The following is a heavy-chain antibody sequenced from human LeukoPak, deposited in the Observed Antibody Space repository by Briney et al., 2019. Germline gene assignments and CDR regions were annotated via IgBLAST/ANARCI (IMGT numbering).Heavy chain of an antibody. CDR1: GYTFTGFY. J-gene: IGHJ4*02. Sequence: ASVKVSCKASGYTFTGFYMHWVRLAPERGLEWMGWINPNSGDTNYAQRFQDRVTMTRDMSMTTAYMELAELRSDDTAVYYCAAQRDPRPFDHWGQGTLITVSS. V-gene: IGHV1-2*02. CDR2: INPNSGDT. CDR3: AAQRDPRPFDH. D-gene: IGHD5-24*01.